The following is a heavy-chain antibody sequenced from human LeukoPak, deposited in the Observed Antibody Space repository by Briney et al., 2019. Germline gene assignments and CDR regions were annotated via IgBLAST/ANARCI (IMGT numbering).Heavy chain of an antibody. Sequence: GRSLRLSCAASGFTFSSYGMHWVRQAPGKGLEWVAVIWYDGSNKYYADSVKGRFTISRDNSKNTLYLQMNSLRAEDTAVYYCAKQEDWFDPWGQGTLVTVSS. CDR2: IWYDGSNK. CDR1: GFTFSSYG. J-gene: IGHJ5*02. CDR3: AKQEDWFDP. V-gene: IGHV3-33*06.